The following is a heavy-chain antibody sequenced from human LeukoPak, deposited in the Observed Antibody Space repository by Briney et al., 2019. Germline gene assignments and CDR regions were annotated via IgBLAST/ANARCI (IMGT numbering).Heavy chain of an antibody. CDR2: ISSSGSTI. CDR1: GFTFSDYY. J-gene: IGHJ4*02. CDR3: ARVSSSGYYYRHFDY. V-gene: IGHV3-11*04. D-gene: IGHD3-22*01. Sequence: GGSLRLSCAASGFTFSDYYMSWIRQAPGKGLEWVSYISSSGSTIYYADSVKGRFTISRDNAKNSLYLQMNSLRAEDTAVYYCARVSSSGYYYRHFDYWGQGTLVTVSS.